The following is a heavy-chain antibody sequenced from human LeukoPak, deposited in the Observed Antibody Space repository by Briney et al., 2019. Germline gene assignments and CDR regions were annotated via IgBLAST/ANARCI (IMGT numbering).Heavy chain of an antibody. J-gene: IGHJ4*02. CDR3: TRDRGAYNLYDY. V-gene: IGHV3-49*03. D-gene: IGHD1-1*01. Sequence: GGSLRLSCTASVFTFDDYPISWIRHAPWKGLEWVGFIRSKAYGETAAYAASVKGRFTISRDDSKAIAYLQMNSLKTEDTAVYHCTRDRGAYNLYDYWGQGTLVTVSS. CDR2: IRSKAYGETA. CDR1: VFTFDDYP.